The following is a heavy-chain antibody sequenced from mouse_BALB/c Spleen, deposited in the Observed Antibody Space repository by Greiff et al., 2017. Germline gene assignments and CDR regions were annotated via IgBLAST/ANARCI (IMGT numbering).Heavy chain of an antibody. Sequence: EVLLVESGGGLVKPGGSLKLSCAASGFTFSSYAMSWVRQSPEKRLEWVAEISSGGSYTYYPDTVTGRFTISRDNAKNTLYLEMSSLRSEDTAMYSCARGAYGYNYAMDYWGQGTSVTVSS. V-gene: IGHV5-9-4*01. J-gene: IGHJ4*01. CDR2: ISSGGSYT. CDR3: ARGAYGYNYAMDY. D-gene: IGHD1-2*01. CDR1: GFTFSSYA.